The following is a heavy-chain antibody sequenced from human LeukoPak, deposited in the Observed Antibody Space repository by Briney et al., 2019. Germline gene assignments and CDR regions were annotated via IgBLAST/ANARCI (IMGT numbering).Heavy chain of an antibody. V-gene: IGHV3-21*01. Sequence: GGSLRLSCAASGFTFSSYSMNWVRQAPGKGLEWVSFISSSRSYIYYADSVKGRFTISRDNAENSLFLQMNSLRAEDTAVYYCARGPGHGHYFDYWGQGTLLTVSS. CDR1: GFTFSSYS. CDR2: ISSSRSYI. CDR3: ARGPGHGHYFDY. J-gene: IGHJ4*02. D-gene: IGHD4-17*01.